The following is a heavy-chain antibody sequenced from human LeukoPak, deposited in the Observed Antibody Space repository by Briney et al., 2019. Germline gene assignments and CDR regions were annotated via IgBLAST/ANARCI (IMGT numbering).Heavy chain of an antibody. J-gene: IGHJ4*02. CDR3: AGLVGANRGFDY. Sequence: GSLRLFCAAFGFTFNRFWMSRVRQAPGKGPGGVANIKQDGSEKYYVDSVKGRFTISRDNAKNSLYLQMNSLRAEDTAVYYCAGLVGANRGFDYWGQGTLVTVSS. D-gene: IGHD1-26*01. CDR2: IKQDGSEK. V-gene: IGHV3-7*01. CDR1: GFTFNRFW.